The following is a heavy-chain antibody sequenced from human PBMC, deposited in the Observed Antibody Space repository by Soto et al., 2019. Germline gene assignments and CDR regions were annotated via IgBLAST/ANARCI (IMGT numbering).Heavy chain of an antibody. V-gene: IGHV3-23*01. CDR2: ISSSVGTT. J-gene: IGHJ4*02. D-gene: IGHD3-16*01. CDR3: ARDYSYACDY. Sequence: EVQLLESGGGLVQPGGSLRLSCAVSGFTFSSFAMSWVRQAPGKGLEWVSVISSSVGTTYYADSVKGRFTISRDNSKNTLYLQMNSLRAEDTAVYYCARDYSYACDYWGQGTLVTVSS. CDR1: GFTFSSFA.